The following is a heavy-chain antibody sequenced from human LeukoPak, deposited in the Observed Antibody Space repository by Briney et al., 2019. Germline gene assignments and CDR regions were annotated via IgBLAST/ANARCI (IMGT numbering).Heavy chain of an antibody. V-gene: IGHV3-30*04. Sequence: GRSLRLSCAASGFTFSSYAMHWVRQAPGKGLEWVAVTSYDGSNKYYADSVKGRFTISRDNSKNTLNLQMNSLRAEDTAVYYCASDSRALFSNSWYWFDPWGQGTLVTVSS. CDR3: ASDSRALFSNSWYWFDP. CDR1: GFTFSSYA. J-gene: IGHJ5*02. D-gene: IGHD6-13*01. CDR2: TSYDGSNK.